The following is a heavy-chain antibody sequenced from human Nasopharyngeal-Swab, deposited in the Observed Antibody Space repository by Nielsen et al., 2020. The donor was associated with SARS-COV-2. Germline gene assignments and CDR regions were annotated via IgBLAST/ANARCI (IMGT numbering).Heavy chain of an antibody. Sequence: GGSLRLSWAASGFTFSSYGMHWVRQAPGKGLEWVAVIWYDGSNKYYADSVKGRFTISRGNSKNTLYLQMNSLRAEDTAVYYCARDQGYMDVWGKGTTVTVSS. CDR3: ARDQGYMDV. J-gene: IGHJ6*03. V-gene: IGHV3-33*01. CDR2: IWYDGSNK. CDR1: GFTFSSYG.